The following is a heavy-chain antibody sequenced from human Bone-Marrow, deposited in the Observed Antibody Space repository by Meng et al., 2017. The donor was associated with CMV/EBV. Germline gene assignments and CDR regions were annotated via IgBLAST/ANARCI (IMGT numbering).Heavy chain of an antibody. CDR2: ISYDGSNK. CDR3: ARDYRIAAAVTYYYGMDV. CDR1: GFTFSSYA. Sequence: GGSLRLSCAASGFTFSSYAMHWVRQAPGKGLEWVAVISYDGSNKYYADSVKGRFTISRDNSKNTLYLQMNSLRAEDTAVYYCARDYRIAAAVTYYYGMDVWGQGATVTGSS. J-gene: IGHJ6*01. D-gene: IGHD6-13*01. V-gene: IGHV3-30-3*01.